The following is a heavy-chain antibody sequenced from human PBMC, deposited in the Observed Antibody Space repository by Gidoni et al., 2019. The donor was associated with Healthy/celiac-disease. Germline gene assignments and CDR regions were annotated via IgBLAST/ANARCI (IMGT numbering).Heavy chain of an antibody. CDR3: ARGYCSSTSCHIDY. CDR2: ISYDGSNK. CDR1: GFTFSSYA. J-gene: IGHJ4*02. V-gene: IGHV3-30-3*01. D-gene: IGHD2-2*01. Sequence: QVQLVESGGGGVQPGRSLRLSCAAVGFTFSSYAMHWVRQAPGKGLEWVAVISYDGSNKYYADSVKGRFTISRDNSKNTLYLQMNSLRAEDTAVYYCARGYCSSTSCHIDYWGQGTLVTVSS.